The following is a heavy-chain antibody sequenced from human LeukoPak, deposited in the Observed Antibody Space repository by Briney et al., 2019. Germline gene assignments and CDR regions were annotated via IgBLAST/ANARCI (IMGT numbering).Heavy chain of an antibody. V-gene: IGHV4-59*01. J-gene: IGHJ4*02. CDR2: IYYSGST. Sequence: NPSETLSLTCTVSGGSISSYYWSWIRQPPGKGLEWIGYIYYSGSTNYNPSLKSRVTISVDTSKNQFSLKLSSVTAADTAVYYCARGVTVVVPAANAYYFDYWGQGTLVTVSS. CDR3: ARGVTVVVPAANAYYFDY. CDR1: GGSISSYY. D-gene: IGHD2-2*01.